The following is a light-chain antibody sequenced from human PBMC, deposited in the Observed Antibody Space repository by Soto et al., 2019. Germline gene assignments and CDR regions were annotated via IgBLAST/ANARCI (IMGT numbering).Light chain of an antibody. J-gene: IGKJ1*01. V-gene: IGKV1-5*01. CDR2: DAA. Sequence: DIQMTQSPSTLSAFVGDRVPITCRASESIANYLAWYQHRPGKAPKLLIFDAANLQSGVPSRFSGSGSGTEFTLTISSLQPDDVATYHCQQYSSYWTFGQGTKVDIK. CDR3: QQYSSYWT. CDR1: ESIANY.